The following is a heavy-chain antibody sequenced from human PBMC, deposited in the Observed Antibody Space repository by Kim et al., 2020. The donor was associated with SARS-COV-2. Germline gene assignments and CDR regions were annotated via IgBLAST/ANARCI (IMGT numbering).Heavy chain of an antibody. CDR3: ARDEGPYCGGDCHAG. Sequence: GGSLRLSCAASGFTFSSYEMNWVRQAPGKGLEWVSYISSSGSTIYYADSVKGRFTISRDNAKNSLYLQMNSLRAEDTAVYYCARDEGPYCGGDCHAGWGQGTLVTVSS. V-gene: IGHV3-48*03. CDR2: ISSSGSTI. J-gene: IGHJ4*02. CDR1: GFTFSSYE. D-gene: IGHD2-21*02.